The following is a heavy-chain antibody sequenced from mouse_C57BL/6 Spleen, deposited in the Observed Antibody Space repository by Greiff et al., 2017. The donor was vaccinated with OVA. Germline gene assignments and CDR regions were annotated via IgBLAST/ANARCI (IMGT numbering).Heavy chain of an antibody. V-gene: IGHV1-22*01. J-gene: IGHJ4*01. D-gene: IGHD3-1*01. CDR3: ARSGRGYAMDY. Sequence: EVKLMESGPELVKPGASVKMSCKASGYTFTDYNMHWVKQSHGKSLEWIGYINPNNGGTSYNQKFKGKATLTVNKSSSTAYMELRSLTSEDSAVYYCARSGRGYAMDYWGQGTSVTVSS. CDR2: INPNNGGT. CDR1: GYTFTDYN.